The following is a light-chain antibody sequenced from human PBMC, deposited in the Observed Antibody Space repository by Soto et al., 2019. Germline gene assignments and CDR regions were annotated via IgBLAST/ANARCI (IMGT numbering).Light chain of an antibody. CDR3: QQIYSTPPYT. CDR2: AAS. V-gene: IGKV1-39*01. Sequence: DIQMTQSPSSLSASVGDRVTITCRASQSISSYLNWYQQKPGKAPKLLIYAASSFQSGVPSRFSGSGSGTDFTLTISSLQPEDFATYYCQQIYSTPPYTFGQWTKLEIK. CDR1: QSISSY. J-gene: IGKJ2*01.